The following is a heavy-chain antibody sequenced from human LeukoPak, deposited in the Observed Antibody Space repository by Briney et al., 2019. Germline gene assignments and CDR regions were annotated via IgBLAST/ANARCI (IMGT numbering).Heavy chain of an antibody. CDR1: GFTFSDYY. Sequence: GSLRLSCAASGFTFSDYYMSWIRQPPGKGLEWIGYIYYSGTTNYNPSLKSRVTISVDTSKNQFSLKLSSVTAADTAVYYCARGVYIAAAQYGYWGQGTLVTVSS. CDR3: ARGVYIAAAQYGY. D-gene: IGHD6-13*01. J-gene: IGHJ4*02. V-gene: IGHV4-59*01. CDR2: IYYSGTT.